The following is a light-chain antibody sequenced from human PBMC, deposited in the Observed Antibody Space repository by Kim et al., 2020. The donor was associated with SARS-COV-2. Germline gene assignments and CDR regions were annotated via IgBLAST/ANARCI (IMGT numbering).Light chain of an antibody. J-gene: IGLJ3*02. CDR3: ATWDDSLSGWV. CDR1: SSNIGTNS. CDR2: KNT. Sequence: GKRVTISCSGSSSNIGTNSVYWYQQLPGTAPKLLIYKNTQRPSGVPDRFSGSKSGTSASLAISGLRSEDEADYYCATWDDSLSGWVFGGGTQLTVL. V-gene: IGLV1-47*01.